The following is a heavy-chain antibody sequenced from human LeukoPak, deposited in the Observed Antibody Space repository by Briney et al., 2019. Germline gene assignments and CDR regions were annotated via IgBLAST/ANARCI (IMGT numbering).Heavy chain of an antibody. Sequence: GGSLRLSCAASGFTFSSYAMSWVRQAPGKGLEWVSAISGSGGSTYYADSVKGRFTISRDNSKNTLYLQMNSLRAEDTAVYYCAKDRLVGATLVDAFGIWGQGTMVTVSS. CDR3: AKDRLVGATLVDAFGI. V-gene: IGHV3-23*01. CDR2: ISGSGGST. D-gene: IGHD1-26*01. J-gene: IGHJ3*02. CDR1: GFTFSSYA.